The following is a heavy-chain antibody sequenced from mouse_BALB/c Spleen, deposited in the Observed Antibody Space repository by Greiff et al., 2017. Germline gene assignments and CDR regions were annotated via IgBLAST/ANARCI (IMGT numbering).Heavy chain of an antibody. CDR3: AKGNGNYGAMDY. Sequence: EVKLVESGPGLVKPSQSLSLTCTVTGYSITSDYAWNWIRQFPGNKLEWMGYISYSGSTSYNPSLKSRISITRDTSKNQFFLQLNSVTTEDTATYYCAKGNGNYGAMDYWGQGTSVTVSS. CDR1: GYSITSDYA. J-gene: IGHJ4*01. V-gene: IGHV3-2*02. D-gene: IGHD2-1*01. CDR2: ISYSGST.